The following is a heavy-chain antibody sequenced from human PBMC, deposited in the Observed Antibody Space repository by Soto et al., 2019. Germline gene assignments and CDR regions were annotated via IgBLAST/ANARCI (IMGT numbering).Heavy chain of an antibody. J-gene: IGHJ4*02. V-gene: IGHV4-4*07. CDR1: GGSINTFY. D-gene: IGHD5-12*01. CDR2: IFSSGST. CDR3: AREGSYSAYNFAHGIQLWSFDF. Sequence: ASETLSLTCTVSGGSINTFYWSWVRQPAGKGLEWIGRIFSSGSTSFNPSLESRVAMSVDTSKNHFSLNLSSVTAADMAVYYCAREGSYSAYNFAHGIQLWSFDFWGQGALDTVSS.